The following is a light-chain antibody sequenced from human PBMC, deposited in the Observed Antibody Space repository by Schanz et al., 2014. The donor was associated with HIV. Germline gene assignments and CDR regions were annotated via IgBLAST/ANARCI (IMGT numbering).Light chain of an antibody. V-gene: IGKV1-12*02. CDR2: AAS. J-gene: IGKJ5*01. Sequence: DIQMTQSPSSVSASVGDRVTITCRASQGISSWLAWYQQKPGRAPKLLIHAASSLQSGVPSRFSGSGSGTHFTLIISSLQPEDFGTYYCQETYSSPSITFGQGTRLEIK. CDR3: QETYSSPSIT. CDR1: QGISSW.